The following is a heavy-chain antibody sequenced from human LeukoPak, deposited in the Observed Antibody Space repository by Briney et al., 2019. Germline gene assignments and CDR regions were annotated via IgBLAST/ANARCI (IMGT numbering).Heavy chain of an antibody. V-gene: IGHV3-11*05. J-gene: IGHJ4*02. CDR3: ARASMRMATAGLVDY. CDR2: ISSSSSYK. D-gene: IGHD5-24*01. CDR1: GFIFSDYY. Sequence: GGSLRLSCEASGFIFSDYYMSWIRQAPGKGLEWVSYISSSSSYKNYADSAKGRFTISRDDPKDSLYLQMNSLRAEDTAVYYCARASMRMATAGLVDYWGQGTLVTVSS.